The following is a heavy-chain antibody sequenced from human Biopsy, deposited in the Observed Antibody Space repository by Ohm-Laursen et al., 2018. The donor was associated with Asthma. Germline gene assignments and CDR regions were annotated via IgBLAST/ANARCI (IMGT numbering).Heavy chain of an antibody. V-gene: IGHV3-64D*08. CDR3: VKDHSAGYYYFDD. Sequence: SLRLSCAASGFTFSSYSMHWVHQAPGRGPGYVSFIATDGSNKFYADSVKGRFTVSRDNSKHTLYLHMTGLRADDTGVYYCVKDHSAGYYYFDDWGQGAQVTVSS. J-gene: IGHJ4*02. D-gene: IGHD2-21*01. CDR1: GFTFSSYS. CDR2: IATDGSNK.